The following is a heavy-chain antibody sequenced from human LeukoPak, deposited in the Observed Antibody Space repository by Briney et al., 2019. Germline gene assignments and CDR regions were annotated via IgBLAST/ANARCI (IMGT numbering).Heavy chain of an antibody. CDR1: GFTFSDYY. Sequence: GGSLRLSCAASGFTFSDYYMSWIRQAPGKGLEWVSYISSSGSTIYYADSVKGRFTLSRDNAKNSLYLQMNSLRAEDTAMYYCARYSYYDFWSGYLYYFDYWGQGTLVTVSS. CDR2: ISSSGSTI. V-gene: IGHV3-11*04. D-gene: IGHD3-3*01. J-gene: IGHJ4*02. CDR3: ARYSYYDFWSGYLYYFDY.